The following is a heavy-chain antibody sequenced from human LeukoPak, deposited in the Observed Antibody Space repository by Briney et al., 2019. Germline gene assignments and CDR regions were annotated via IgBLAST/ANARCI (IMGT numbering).Heavy chain of an antibody. CDR1: GYTFTGYY. CDR3: ATGVATAFTY. V-gene: IGHV1-2*02. J-gene: IGHJ4*02. Sequence: GASVKVSCKPSGYTFTGYYIHWVRQAPGQGLEWMAWINPDSGDAYSAPKFQGRVTMTRDTSISTASMEVSWLSSDDTAVYYCATGVATAFTYWGQGTLVTVSS. CDR2: INPDSGDA. D-gene: IGHD5-12*01.